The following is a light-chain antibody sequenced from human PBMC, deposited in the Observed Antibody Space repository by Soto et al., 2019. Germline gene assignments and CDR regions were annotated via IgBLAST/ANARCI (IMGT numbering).Light chain of an antibody. CDR2: GAS. V-gene: IGKV3-11*01. CDR3: QQRSNWPRT. CDR1: QSVRSS. J-gene: IGKJ1*01. Sequence: MVMTQSPATVSMSPGERATLACRASQSVRSSVAWYKKKTGQAPRLLSYGASTRATGIPDRFSGSGSGTDCTLTISSLEPEDFAVYYCQQRSNWPRTFGQGTKVDI.